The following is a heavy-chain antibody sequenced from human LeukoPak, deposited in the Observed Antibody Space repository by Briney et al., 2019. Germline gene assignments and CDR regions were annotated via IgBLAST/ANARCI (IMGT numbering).Heavy chain of an antibody. Sequence: SETLSLTCSVSGGSMRSDSSFWSWIRQPAGKGLEWIGRIYATGNTNYNPSLERRVTISVDTSKNQFSLELTSVTAADTAVYYCARELGSDYGGYSPWGQGTLVTASS. V-gene: IGHV4-61*02. D-gene: IGHD4-23*01. J-gene: IGHJ5*02. CDR1: GGSMRSDSSF. CDR2: IYATGNT. CDR3: ARELGSDYGGYSP.